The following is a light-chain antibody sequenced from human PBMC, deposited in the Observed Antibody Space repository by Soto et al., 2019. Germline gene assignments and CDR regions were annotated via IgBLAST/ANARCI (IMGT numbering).Light chain of an antibody. V-gene: IGLV2-14*01. Sequence: QSVLTQPASVSGSPGQSITISCTGTSSDVGGYNYVSWYQQHPGKAPKLMIYDVSNRPSGVSNRFSGSKSGNTASLTISGLQAEDEADYYCSSYTSSSPWVFGGGTNLTVL. CDR1: SSDVGGYNY. CDR3: SSYTSSSPWV. J-gene: IGLJ3*02. CDR2: DVS.